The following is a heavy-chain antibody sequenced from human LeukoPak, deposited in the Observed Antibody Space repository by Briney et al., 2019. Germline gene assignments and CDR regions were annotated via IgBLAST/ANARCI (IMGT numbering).Heavy chain of an antibody. CDR3: ARELAYCGGDCYLSGFDY. Sequence: PSETLSLTCTVSGGSISSYYWSWIRQPPGKGLEWIGYIYYSGSTNYNPSLKSRVTISVDTSKNQFSLKLSSVTAADTAVYYCARELAYCGGDCYLSGFDYWGQGTLVTVSS. CDR2: IYYSGST. D-gene: IGHD2-21*02. J-gene: IGHJ4*02. V-gene: IGHV4-59*01. CDR1: GGSISSYY.